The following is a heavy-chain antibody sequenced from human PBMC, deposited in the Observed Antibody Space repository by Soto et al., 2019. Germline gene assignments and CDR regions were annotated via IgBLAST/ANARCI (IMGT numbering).Heavy chain of an antibody. Sequence: PGGSLRLSCAASGFTFSSYSMNWVRQAPGKGLEWVSSISSSSSYIYYADSVKGRFTISRDNAKNSLYLQMNSLRAEDTAVYYCARATLYDFWSGYYPHDYYYYMDVWGKGTTFPVSS. CDR2: ISSSSSYI. D-gene: IGHD3-3*01. CDR1: GFTFSSYS. J-gene: IGHJ6*03. CDR3: ARATLYDFWSGYYPHDYYYYMDV. V-gene: IGHV3-21*01.